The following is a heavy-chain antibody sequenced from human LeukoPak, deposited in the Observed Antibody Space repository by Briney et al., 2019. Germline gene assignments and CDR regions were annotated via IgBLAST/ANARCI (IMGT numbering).Heavy chain of an antibody. CDR3: VSWNDVPDY. CDR2: IYYSGST. Sequence: SETLSLACNVSGVSISSGSNYWGWIRQPPGKGLEWIGSIYYSGSTYYNPSLKSRVTISVDTSKNQFSLKLSSVTAADTAVYYCVSWNDVPDYWGQGTLVTVSS. J-gene: IGHJ4*02. D-gene: IGHD1-1*01. CDR1: GVSISSGSNY. V-gene: IGHV4-39*07.